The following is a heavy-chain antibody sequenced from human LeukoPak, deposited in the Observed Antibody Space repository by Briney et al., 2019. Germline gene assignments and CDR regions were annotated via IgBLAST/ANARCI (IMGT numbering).Heavy chain of an antibody. V-gene: IGHV4-59*08. D-gene: IGHD3-10*01. CDR1: GGSITPYY. J-gene: IGHJ5*02. CDR3: ARGVGRFGELYNNWFDP. CDR2: IYYSGST. Sequence: SETLSLTCTVSGGSITPYYWSWIRQPPGKGLEWIGYIYYSGSTNYNPSLKSRVTISVDTSKNQFSLNLSSVTAADTAVYYCARGVGRFGELYNNWFDPWGQGTLVTVSS.